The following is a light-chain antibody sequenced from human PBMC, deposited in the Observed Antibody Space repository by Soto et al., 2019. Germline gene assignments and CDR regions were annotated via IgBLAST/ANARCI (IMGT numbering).Light chain of an antibody. CDR3: QQRNWPPLV. V-gene: IGKV3D-20*02. Sequence: EIVLTQSPGTLSLSPGERATLSCRASQSVSSSYLAWYQQKPGQAPRLLIYGASSRATGIPDRFSGSGSGTDFTLTISRLEPEDFAVYYCQQRNWPPLVFGGGTRVEIK. CDR2: GAS. J-gene: IGKJ4*01. CDR1: QSVSSSY.